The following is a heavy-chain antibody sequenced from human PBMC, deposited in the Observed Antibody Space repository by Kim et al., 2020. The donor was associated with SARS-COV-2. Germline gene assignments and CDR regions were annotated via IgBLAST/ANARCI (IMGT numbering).Heavy chain of an antibody. D-gene: IGHD1-1*01. Sequence: GGSLRLSCAASGFTFSSYAMSWVRQAPGKGLEWVSTISGSGGSTYYADSVKGRFSISRDNSKNTLYLQMNSLRAEDTAVYYCVHYPWTGGFDYYYGMDVWGQGTTVTVSS. V-gene: IGHV3-23*01. CDR3: VHYPWTGGFDYYYGMDV. CDR1: GFTFSSYA. CDR2: ISGSGGST. J-gene: IGHJ6*02.